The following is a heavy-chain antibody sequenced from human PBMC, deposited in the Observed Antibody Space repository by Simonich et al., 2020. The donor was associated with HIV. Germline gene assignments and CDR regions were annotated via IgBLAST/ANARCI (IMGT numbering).Heavy chain of an antibody. Sequence: QVQLQQWGAGLLKPSETLSLTCAVYGGSFSNYYWSWILRPPGKGLEWIGEINHSGSTNYNPSLKSRVTISVHTSKKQFSLKVTSVTAADTAVYYCAGDSSAYYYHYWGQGTLVTVSS. CDR2: INHSGST. CDR1: GGSFSNYY. V-gene: IGHV4-34*01. J-gene: IGHJ4*02. D-gene: IGHD3-22*01. CDR3: AGDSSAYYYHY.